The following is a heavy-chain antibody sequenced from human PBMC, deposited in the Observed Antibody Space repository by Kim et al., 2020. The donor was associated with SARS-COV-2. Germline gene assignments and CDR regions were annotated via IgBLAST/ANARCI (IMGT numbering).Heavy chain of an antibody. J-gene: IGHJ4*02. V-gene: IGHV1-2*02. CDR1: GYTFTGYY. Sequence: ASVKVSCKASGYTFTGYYMHWVRQAPGQGLEWMGWINPNSGGTNYAQKFQGRVTMTRDTSISTAYMELSRLRSDDTAVYYCARGRRTDYGDYPPPMDFDYWGQGTLVTVSS. D-gene: IGHD4-17*01. CDR2: INPNSGGT. CDR3: ARGRRTDYGDYPPPMDFDY.